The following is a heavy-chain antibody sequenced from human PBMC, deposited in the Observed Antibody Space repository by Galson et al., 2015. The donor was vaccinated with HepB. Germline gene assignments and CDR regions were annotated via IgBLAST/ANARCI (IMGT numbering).Heavy chain of an antibody. CDR1: GFTFSNAW. CDR3: TTDSNGSWYSGYYYYMDV. J-gene: IGHJ6*03. CDR2: IKSKTDGGTT. Sequence: SLRLSCAASGFTFSNAWMNWVRQAPGKGLEWVGRIKSKTDGGTTDYAAPVKGRFTISRDDSKNTLYLQMNSLKTEDTAVYYCTTDSNGSWYSGYYYYMDVWGKGTTVTVSS. D-gene: IGHD6-13*01. V-gene: IGHV3-15*07.